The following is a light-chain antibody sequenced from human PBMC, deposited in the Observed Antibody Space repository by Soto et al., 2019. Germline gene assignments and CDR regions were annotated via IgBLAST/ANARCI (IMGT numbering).Light chain of an antibody. CDR1: QSISRN. J-gene: IGKJ5*01. CDR3: QQYNTWPPIT. Sequence: EILMTQSPATLSVSPGERASLSCRASQSISRNLAWYQQKPGQAPRLLIYAASTRATDIPARFSGSGSGTEFTLTISSLQSEDFAVYYCQQYNTWPPITFGQGTRLEIK. CDR2: AAS. V-gene: IGKV3-15*01.